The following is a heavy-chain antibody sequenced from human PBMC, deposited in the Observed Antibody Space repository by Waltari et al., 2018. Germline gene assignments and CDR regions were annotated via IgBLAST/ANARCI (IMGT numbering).Heavy chain of an antibody. Sequence: QVQLVQSGAEVKKPGSSVKVSCKASGGPFSSYTISWVRQAPGQGLEWMGRISPVRGIANYAQKFQGRGTITADKSTSTAYMELSSLRSEETAVDYCARGGGTRVRGVRAESWFDPWGQGTLVTVSS. CDR1: GGPFSSYT. CDR3: ARGGGTRVRGVRAESWFDP. V-gene: IGHV1-69*02. CDR2: ISPVRGIA. D-gene: IGHD3-10*01. J-gene: IGHJ5*02.